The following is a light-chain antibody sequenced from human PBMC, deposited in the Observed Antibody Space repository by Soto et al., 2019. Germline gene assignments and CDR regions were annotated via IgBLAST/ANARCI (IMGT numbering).Light chain of an antibody. CDR3: GSYTSTYVRI. J-gene: IGLJ1*01. V-gene: IGLV2-14*01. CDR2: EVT. Sequence: QSVLTQPASVSGSPGQSITISCTGTSSDIGGYDYVSWYQQRPGKAPELIIYEVTNRPSGVSDRFSGSKSGNVASLTISGLQAADEADYYCGSYTSTYVRIFGTGTKVTVL. CDR1: SSDIGGYDY.